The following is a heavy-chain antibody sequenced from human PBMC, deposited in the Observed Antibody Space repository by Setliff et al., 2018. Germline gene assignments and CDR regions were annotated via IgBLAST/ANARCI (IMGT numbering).Heavy chain of an antibody. CDR2: INPDGGHT. V-gene: IGHV3-7*03. CDR3: SRDPDCSSTRCHYYYYYMDV. CDR1: GFSFRSYW. D-gene: IGHD2-2*01. Sequence: GGSLRLSCTASGFSFRSYWMSWVRQAPGKGLEWVAHINPDGGHTFYEDSVKGRFTISRDNAKNSLHLQVSSLRAEDTAVYYCSRDPDCSSTRCHYYYYYMDVWGKGTTVTVSS. J-gene: IGHJ6*03.